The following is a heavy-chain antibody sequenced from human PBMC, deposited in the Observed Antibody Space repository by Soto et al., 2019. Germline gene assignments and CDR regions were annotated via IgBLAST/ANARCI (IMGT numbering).Heavy chain of an antibody. CDR3: ASVVTSGGWFDP. CDR1: GGTFSSYA. D-gene: IGHD2-21*02. Sequence: AASVKVSCKASGGTFSSYAISWVRQAPGQGLEWMGGIIPIFGTANYAQKFQGRVTITADKSTSTAYMELSSLRSEDTAVYYCASVVTSGGWFDPWGQGTLVTVSS. CDR2: IIPIFGTA. V-gene: IGHV1-69*06. J-gene: IGHJ5*02.